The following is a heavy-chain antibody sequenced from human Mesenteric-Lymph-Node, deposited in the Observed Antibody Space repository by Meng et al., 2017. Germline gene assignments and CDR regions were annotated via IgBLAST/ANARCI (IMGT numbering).Heavy chain of an antibody. CDR3: ARSAYCGGDCYSWYFDL. D-gene: IGHD2-21*02. Sequence: VQLVESGGGVVQPGRSLTLSCAASGFTFSSYAMHWVRQAPGKGLEWVAVISYDGSNKYYADSVKGRFTISRNNSKNTLYLQMNSLRAEDTAVYYCARSAYCGGDCYSWYFDLWGRGTLVTVSS. CDR1: GFTFSSYA. V-gene: IGHV3-30*01. J-gene: IGHJ2*01. CDR2: ISYDGSNK.